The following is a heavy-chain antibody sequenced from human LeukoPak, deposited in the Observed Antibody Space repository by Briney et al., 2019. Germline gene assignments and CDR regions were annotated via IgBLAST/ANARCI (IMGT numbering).Heavy chain of an antibody. V-gene: IGHV1-69*13. Sequence: ASVKVSCKASGYTFTSYYMHWVRQAPGQGLEWMGGIIPLFGTANYAQKFQGRVTITADESTSTAYMELSSLKSEDTAVYYCARGWDYDSGGRPTAYVYWGQGTLVIVSS. CDR2: IIPLFGTA. CDR3: ARGWDYDSGGRPTAYVY. CDR1: GYTFTSYY. J-gene: IGHJ4*02. D-gene: IGHD3-22*01.